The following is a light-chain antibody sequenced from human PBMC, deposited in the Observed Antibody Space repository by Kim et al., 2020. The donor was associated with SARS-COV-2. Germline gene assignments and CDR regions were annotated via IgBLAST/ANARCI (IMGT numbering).Light chain of an antibody. CDR2: GTS. CDR1: QNIYTTS. CDR3: QQYGGSPLYT. J-gene: IGKJ2*01. V-gene: IGKV3-20*01. Sequence: EVVLTQSPGTLSLSPGERATLSCRASQNIYTTSLAWYQQKPGQAPRLLIYGTSNRATGVPDRFSGSGSGTDFTLTVNRLEPEDFAVYYWQQYGGSPLYTFGQGTKLEIK.